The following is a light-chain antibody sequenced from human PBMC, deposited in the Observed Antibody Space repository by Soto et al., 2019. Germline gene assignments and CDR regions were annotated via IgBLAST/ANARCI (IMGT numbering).Light chain of an antibody. CDR3: QSYDSSNPVV. CDR1: SGSIASNY. CDR2: EDD. J-gene: IGLJ2*01. Sequence: NFMLTQPHSVSESPGKRVTISGPCSSGSIASNYVKWYQQRPGSAPTTLIYEDDQRPSGVPDRFSGSIDRSSNSASLPISGLKTEDEADYYCQSYDSSNPVVFGGGTKLTVL. V-gene: IGLV6-57*04.